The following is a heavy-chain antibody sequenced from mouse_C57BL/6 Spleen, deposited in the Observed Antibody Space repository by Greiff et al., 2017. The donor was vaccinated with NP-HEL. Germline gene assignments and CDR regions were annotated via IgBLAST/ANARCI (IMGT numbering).Heavy chain of an antibody. J-gene: IGHJ2*01. Sequence: VQLQQSGPELVKPGASVKISCKASGYTFTDYYMNWVKQSHGKSLEWIGDINPNNGGTSYNQKFKGKATLTVDKSSSTAYMELRSLTSEDSAVYYCARGGITTVVANGDYWGKGTTLTVSS. CDR1: GYTFTDYY. CDR2: INPNNGGT. CDR3: ARGGITTVVANGDY. D-gene: IGHD1-1*01. V-gene: IGHV1-26*01.